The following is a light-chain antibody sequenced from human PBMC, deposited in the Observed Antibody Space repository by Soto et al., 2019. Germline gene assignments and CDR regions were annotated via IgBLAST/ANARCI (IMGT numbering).Light chain of an antibody. CDR1: QSVSTYY. CDR2: GAS. V-gene: IGKV3-20*01. CDR3: QEYGTSRT. Sequence: EIVWTQSPGTLSLSPGERATLSCRASQSVSTYYLAWYQQKPGQAPRLLIYGASSRATGIPDRFSGTGSRTDFTLTISRLEPEDFAVYYCQEYGTSRTFGQGTKVEIK. J-gene: IGKJ1*01.